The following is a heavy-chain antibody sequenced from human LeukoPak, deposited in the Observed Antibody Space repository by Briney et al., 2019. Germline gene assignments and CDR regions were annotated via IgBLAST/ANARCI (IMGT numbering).Heavy chain of an antibody. CDR2: IYSGGTT. J-gene: IGHJ5*02. CDR3: AREVGATRGLDH. V-gene: IGHV3-53*01. CDR1: GFIVSSNY. Sequence: GGSLRLSCAASGFIVSSNYMSWVRQAPGKGLEWVSIIYSGGTTYYPDSVKGRFTISRDTSKNTLYLQMNSLRAEDTAVYYCAREVGATRGLDHWGQGTLVTVSS. D-gene: IGHD1-26*01.